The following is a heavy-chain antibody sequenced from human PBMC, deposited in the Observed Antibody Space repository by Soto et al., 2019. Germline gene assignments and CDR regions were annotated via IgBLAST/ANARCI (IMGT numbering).Heavy chain of an antibody. J-gene: IGHJ5*02. CDR2: ITGRGDST. Sequence: PGGSLRLSCAASGFPFSYHAMHWVRQTPGKGLEWVSAITGRGDSTYYADSVKGRFTISRDNSKSTLYLQMMSLRAEDTAVYYCAKDLYVQPPSGWFDPWGQATVVTVSS. D-gene: IGHD1-26*01. CDR3: AKDLYVQPPSGWFDP. V-gene: IGHV3-23*01. CDR1: GFPFSYHA.